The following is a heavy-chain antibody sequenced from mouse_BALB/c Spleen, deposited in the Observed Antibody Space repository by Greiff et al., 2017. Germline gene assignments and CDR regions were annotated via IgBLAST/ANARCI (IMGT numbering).Heavy chain of an antibody. CDR1: GYSITSDYA. Sequence: EVKLMESGPGLVKPSQSLSLTCTVTGYSITSDYAWNWIRQFPGNKLEWMGYISYSGSTSYNPSLKSRISITRDTSKNQFFLQLNSVTTEDTATYYCARGENYGSSFYWYFDVWGAGTTVTVSS. J-gene: IGHJ1*01. CDR2: ISYSGST. V-gene: IGHV3-2*02. CDR3: ARGENYGSSFYWYFDV. D-gene: IGHD1-1*01.